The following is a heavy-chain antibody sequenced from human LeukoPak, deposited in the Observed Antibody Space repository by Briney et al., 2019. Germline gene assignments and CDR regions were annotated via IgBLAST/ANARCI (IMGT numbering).Heavy chain of an antibody. D-gene: IGHD3-3*01. Sequence: GGSLRLSCAASGFTFSTYWMTWVRQAPGKGLDWVGNIKQDGSETYYADSLKGRFTISRDNAKSALHLQMNSLRAEDTAVYYCARDAAYDFRNPYRYFQHWGQGTLVTVSS. CDR3: ARDAAYDFRNPYRYFQH. CDR2: IKQDGSET. V-gene: IGHV3-7*01. CDR1: GFTFSTYW. J-gene: IGHJ1*01.